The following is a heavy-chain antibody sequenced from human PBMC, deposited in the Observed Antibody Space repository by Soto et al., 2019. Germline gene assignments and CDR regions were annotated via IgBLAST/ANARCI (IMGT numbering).Heavy chain of an antibody. J-gene: IGHJ4*02. Sequence: SETLSLTCAVSGGSISSSNWWSWVRQPPGKGLEWIGEIYHSGSTNYNPSLKSRVTISVDKSKNQFSLRLTSVTAADTAVYYCARGSIVLVPAAYFDYWGQGTPVTVSS. D-gene: IGHD2-2*01. CDR1: GGSISSSNW. CDR3: ARGSIVLVPAAYFDY. V-gene: IGHV4-4*02. CDR2: IYHSGST.